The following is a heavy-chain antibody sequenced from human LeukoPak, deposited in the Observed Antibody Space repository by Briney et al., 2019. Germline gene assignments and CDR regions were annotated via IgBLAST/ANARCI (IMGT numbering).Heavy chain of an antibody. D-gene: IGHD1-26*01. V-gene: IGHV4-39*01. CDR1: GASISGSGYY. CDR2: IYYTGNT. CDR3: AKSGGYGLIDY. J-gene: IGHJ4*02. Sequence: SETLSLTCAVSGASISGSGYYLGWIRQPPGKGLEWIGNIYYTGNTYYNASLQSRVTISIDTSKNQFSLRLNSVTATDTAMYYCAKSGGYGLIDYWGQGTLVTVSS.